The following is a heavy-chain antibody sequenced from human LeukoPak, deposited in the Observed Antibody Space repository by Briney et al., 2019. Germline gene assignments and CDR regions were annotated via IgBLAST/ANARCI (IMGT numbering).Heavy chain of an antibody. D-gene: IGHD2-21*02. V-gene: IGHV1-24*01. CDR1: GGTFSSYA. Sequence: ASVKVSCKASGGTFSSYAISWVRQAPGQGLEWMGGFDPEDGETIYAQKFQGRVTMTEDTSTDTAYMELSSLRSEDTAVYYCATSVVTALDAFDIWGQGTMVTVSS. CDR2: FDPEDGET. CDR3: ATSVVTALDAFDI. J-gene: IGHJ3*02.